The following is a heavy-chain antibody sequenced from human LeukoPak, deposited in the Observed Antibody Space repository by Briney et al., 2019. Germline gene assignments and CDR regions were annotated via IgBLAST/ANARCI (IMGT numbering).Heavy chain of an antibody. Sequence: ASVKVSCKASGYTFTSYGISWVRQAPGQGLEWMGWISAYNGNTNYAQKLQGRVTMTTDTSTSTAYMELRSLRSDDTAVYYCARFRPGAGSQARVRGGMYGMDVWGQGTTVTVSS. CDR1: GYTFTSYG. V-gene: IGHV1-18*01. J-gene: IGHJ6*02. CDR2: ISAYNGNT. D-gene: IGHD3-10*01. CDR3: ARFRPGAGSQARVRGGMYGMDV.